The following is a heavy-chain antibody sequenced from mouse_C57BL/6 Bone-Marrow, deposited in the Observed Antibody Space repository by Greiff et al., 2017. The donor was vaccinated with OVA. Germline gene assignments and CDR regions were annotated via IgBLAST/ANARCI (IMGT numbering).Heavy chain of an antibody. J-gene: IGHJ4*01. Sequence: QVQLQQSGPGLVQPSQSLSITCTVSGFSLTSYGVHWVRQSPGKGLEWLGVIWSGGSTDSTAAFISRLSISKDNSKSQVFFKMNSLQAGHTAIFFCARNFLFYAMDYWGQGTSVTVSS. CDR1: GFSLTSYG. CDR3: ARNFLFYAMDY. CDR2: IWSGGST. V-gene: IGHV2-2*01.